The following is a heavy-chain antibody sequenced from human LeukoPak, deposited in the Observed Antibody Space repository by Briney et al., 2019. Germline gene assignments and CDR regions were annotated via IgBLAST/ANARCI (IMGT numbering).Heavy chain of an antibody. CDR1: GYTFTSYG. D-gene: IGHD3-3*01. CDR3: ARTVDYDFWSGYYRYDAFDI. CDR2: ISAYNGNT. Sequence: ASVKVSCKASGYTFTSYGVSWVRQAPGQGLEWMGWISAYNGNTNYAQKLQGRVTMTTDTSTSTAYMELRSLRSDDTAVYYCARTVDYDFWSGYYRYDAFDIWGQGTMVTVSS. V-gene: IGHV1-18*01. J-gene: IGHJ3*02.